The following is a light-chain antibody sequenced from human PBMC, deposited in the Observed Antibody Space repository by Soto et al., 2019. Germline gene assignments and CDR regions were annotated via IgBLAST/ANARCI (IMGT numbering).Light chain of an antibody. V-gene: IGLV1-51*01. J-gene: IGLJ2*01. Sequence: QSVLTQPPSVSAAPGQRVTISCSGRTSNIGNNYVSWYQQLPGTAPQLIIYDNDKRPTGIDDRFSGSKSGTSATLGITRLLTGDEADYYCGTWDSSLRTVVFGGGTKLTVL. CDR3: GTWDSSLRTVV. CDR1: TSNIGNNY. CDR2: DND.